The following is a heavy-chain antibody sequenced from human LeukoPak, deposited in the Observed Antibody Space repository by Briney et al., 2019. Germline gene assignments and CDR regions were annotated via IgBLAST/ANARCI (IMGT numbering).Heavy chain of an antibody. CDR1: GASITNSY. V-gene: IGHV4-4*09. J-gene: IGHJ4*02. Sequence: SETLSLTCTVSGASITNSYWNWVRQPPGKGLEWIGYINSSGNTNYNPSLKSRVTISLDVSKNQFSLKLTSVTAADTAVYYCANSYDGKIVPFDNWGQGALVAVSS. CDR2: INSSGNT. D-gene: IGHD4-23*01. CDR3: ANSYDGKIVPFDN.